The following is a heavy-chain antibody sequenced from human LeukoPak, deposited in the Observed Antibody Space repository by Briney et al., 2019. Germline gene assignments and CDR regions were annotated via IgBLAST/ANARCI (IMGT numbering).Heavy chain of an antibody. CDR1: GFSFMNAW. J-gene: IGHJ4*02. CDR2: IKSNADGGTP. V-gene: IGHV3-15*01. CDR3: TTFYHEYSPY. D-gene: IGHD2/OR15-2a*01. Sequence: GGALRLSCAASGFSFMNAWMIWVRQAPGKGLEWVGRIKSNADGGTPDYAAPARGRFTISRDDSKNTLYLQMNSLKTEDTAVYYCTTFYHEYSPYWGRGTLVTVSS.